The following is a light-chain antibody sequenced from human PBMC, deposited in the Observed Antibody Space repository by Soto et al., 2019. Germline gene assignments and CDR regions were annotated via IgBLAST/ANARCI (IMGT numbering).Light chain of an antibody. CDR2: EVR. CDR1: HSDVGGHDY. J-gene: IGLJ1*01. V-gene: IGLV2-14*01. Sequence: QSVLTQPASVSGSPGQSITISCPATHSDVGGHDYVSWYQQHPGKAPKLIIYEVRNRPSGVSNRFSGSKSGNTASLTISGLQAEDEADYYCSSYSSTTLVFGTGTKVTVL. CDR3: SSYSSTTLV.